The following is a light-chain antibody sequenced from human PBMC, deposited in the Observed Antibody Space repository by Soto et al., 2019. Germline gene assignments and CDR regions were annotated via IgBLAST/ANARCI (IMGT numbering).Light chain of an antibody. Sequence: DIVVTQSPLSLPVHPGEPASIYCRSSQSLPHSNGYNYLAWYQQKPGQAPRLLIYGASSRATGIPDRFSGSGSGTDFTLTISRLEPEDFAVYYCQQWGTFGPGTKVDI. CDR2: GAS. CDR3: QQWGT. CDR1: QSLPHSNGYNY. V-gene: IGKV3-20*01. J-gene: IGKJ3*01.